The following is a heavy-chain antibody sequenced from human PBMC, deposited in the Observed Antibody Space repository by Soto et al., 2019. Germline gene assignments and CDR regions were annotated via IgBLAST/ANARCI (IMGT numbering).Heavy chain of an antibody. CDR2: ISGSGTST. D-gene: IGHD3-9*01. Sequence: PGWSLRLSCAASGFSFSSCEMSWVRQAPGKGLEWVSYISGSGTSTQYSDSVKGRLTISRDNAKNSLHLQMNSLGAEDTAVYYCASKIVTPGYHYYDYWGQGTLVTVSS. J-gene: IGHJ4*02. CDR1: GFSFSSCE. CDR3: ASKIVTPGYHYYDY. V-gene: IGHV3-48*03.